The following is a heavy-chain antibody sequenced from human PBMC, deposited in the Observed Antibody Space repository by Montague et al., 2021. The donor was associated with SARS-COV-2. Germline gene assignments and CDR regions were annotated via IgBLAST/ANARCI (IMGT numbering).Heavy chain of an antibody. D-gene: IGHD4-23*01. CDR2: IYYSGST. CDR3: AADYGGRDWFDP. V-gene: IGHV4-39*01. Sequence: SETLSLTCTVSGGSISSSSYYWGWIRQPPGKGLEWIGRIYYSGSTYYNPSLKSRVTISVDTSKNQFSLKLSSVTAADTAVYYCAADYGGRDWFDPWGQGTLVTVSS. J-gene: IGHJ5*02. CDR1: GGSISSSSYY.